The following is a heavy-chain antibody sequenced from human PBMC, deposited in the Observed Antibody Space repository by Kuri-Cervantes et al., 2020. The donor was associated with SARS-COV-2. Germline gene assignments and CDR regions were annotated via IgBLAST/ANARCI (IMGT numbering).Heavy chain of an antibody. J-gene: IGHJ6*01. CDR2: IYYSGST. CDR1: GFTFSSYE. V-gene: IGHV4-59*05. Sequence: GSLRLSCAASGFTFSSYEMNWVRQAPGKGLEWIGSIYYSGSTYYNPSLKSRVTISVDTSKNQFSLKLSSVTAADTAVYYCAGTYYDFWSAPRGYYYYGMDVWGQGTTVTVSS. CDR3: AGTYYDFWSAPRGYYYYGMDV. D-gene: IGHD3-3*01.